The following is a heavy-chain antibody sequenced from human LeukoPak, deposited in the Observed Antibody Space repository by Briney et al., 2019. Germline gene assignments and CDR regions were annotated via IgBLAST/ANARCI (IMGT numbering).Heavy chain of an antibody. CDR3: ARELAARRYFDY. D-gene: IGHD6-6*01. Sequence: GGSLRLSCAASGFTFSSYGMHWVRQAPGKGLEWVAVIWFDGSNKYYADSVKGRFTISRDNSKNTLYLQMYSLRAEDTAVYYCARELAARRYFDYWGQGTLVTVSS. J-gene: IGHJ4*02. CDR1: GFTFSSYG. V-gene: IGHV3-33*01. CDR2: IWFDGSNK.